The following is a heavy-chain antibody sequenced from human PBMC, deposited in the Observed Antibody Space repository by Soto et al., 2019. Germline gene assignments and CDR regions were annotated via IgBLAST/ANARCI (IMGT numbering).Heavy chain of an antibody. CDR1: GFTFSSYA. V-gene: IGHV3-30-3*01. Sequence: PGGSLRLSCAASGFTFSSYAMHWVRQAPGKGLEWVAVISYDGSNKYYADSVKGRFTISRDNAKNSLYLHMNSLRAEDTAVYYCATDLNWPNYWGHGTLVTVSS. J-gene: IGHJ4*01. CDR3: ATDLNWPNY. CDR2: ISYDGSNK. D-gene: IGHD1-20*01.